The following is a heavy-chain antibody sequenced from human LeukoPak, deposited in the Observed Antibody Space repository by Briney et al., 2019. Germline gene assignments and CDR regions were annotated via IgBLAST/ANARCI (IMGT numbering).Heavy chain of an antibody. J-gene: IGHJ4*02. CDR1: GYTFTGYY. CDR3: ARRSSGYSFDY. V-gene: IGHV1-2*02. D-gene: IGHD3-22*01. CDR2: INPNSGGT. Sequence: ASVKVSCKASGYTFTGYYMHWVRQAPGQGLEWMGWINPNSGGTNYAQKFQGKVTMTRDTSISTAYMELSRLRSDDTAVYYRARRSSGYSFDYWGQGTLVTVSS.